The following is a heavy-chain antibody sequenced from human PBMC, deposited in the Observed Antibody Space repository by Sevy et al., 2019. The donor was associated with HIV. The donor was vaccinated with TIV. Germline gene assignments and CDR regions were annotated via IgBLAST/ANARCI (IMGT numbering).Heavy chain of an antibody. J-gene: IGHJ4*02. CDR2: ISAYNGNT. V-gene: IGHV1-18*01. CDR1: GYTFTSYG. D-gene: IGHD6-19*01. CDR3: ARVKAVAREYYFDY. Sequence: ASVKVSCKASGYTFTSYGISWVRQAPGQVLEWMGWISAYNGNTNYAQKLQGRVTMTTDTSTSTAYMELRSLRSDDTAVYYCARVKAVAREYYFDYWGQGTLVTVSS.